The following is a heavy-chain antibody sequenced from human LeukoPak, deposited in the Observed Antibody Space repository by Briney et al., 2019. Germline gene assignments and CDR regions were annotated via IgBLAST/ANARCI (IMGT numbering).Heavy chain of an antibody. J-gene: IGHJ4*02. CDR3: TTDGVGVEGATYDN. D-gene: IGHD1-26*01. V-gene: IGHV3-15*01. CDR2: IKAKAHGGTI. Sequence: GGSLRLSCAASGYTFINAWMAWVREAPGKGLEWVGRIKAKAHGGTIEYAAPVKGRFTISRDDSKNTLYLQMNSLKTEDTAVYYCTTDGVGVEGATYDNWGQGTLVSVSS. CDR1: GYTFINAW.